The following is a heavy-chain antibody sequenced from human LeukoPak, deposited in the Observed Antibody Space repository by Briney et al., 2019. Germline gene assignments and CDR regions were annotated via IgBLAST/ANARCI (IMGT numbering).Heavy chain of an antibody. J-gene: IGHJ4*02. Sequence: PSGTLSLTCAVSDDSIYSNKWWSWVRQPPGKGLEWIGEISQSGSTNYDPSLKSRITISLDKSKKQFSLTLSSATAADTAAYYCAGHMAVPGTRGFDDWGQGILVTVSS. V-gene: IGHV4-4*02. CDR1: DDSIYSNKW. CDR2: ISQSGST. CDR3: AGHMAVPGTRGFDD. D-gene: IGHD6-19*01.